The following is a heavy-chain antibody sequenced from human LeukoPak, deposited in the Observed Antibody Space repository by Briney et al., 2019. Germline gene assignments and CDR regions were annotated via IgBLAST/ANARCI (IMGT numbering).Heavy chain of an antibody. J-gene: IGHJ4*02. CDR3: ARDAYEYASVIEYYKFGRIDY. CDR1: GFTFSDHS. V-gene: IGHV3-21*01. CDR2: ISITSNYI. D-gene: IGHD3-10*01. Sequence: GGSLRLSCAASGFTFSDHSMNWVRQAPGKGLEWVSPISITSNYIYYADSVKGRLTISRDNARNSLYLQMNSLRAEDTAVYYCARDAYEYASVIEYYKFGRIDYWGQGTLVTVSS.